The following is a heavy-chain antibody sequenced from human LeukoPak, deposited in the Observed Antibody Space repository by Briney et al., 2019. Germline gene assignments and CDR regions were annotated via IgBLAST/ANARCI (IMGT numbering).Heavy chain of an antibody. V-gene: IGHV4-59*08. D-gene: IGHD6-13*01. CDR2: IYYSGST. CDR3: ARGFRSSWFDP. Sequence: KPSETLSLTCTVSGGSISSYYWSWIRQPPGKGLEWIGYIYYSGSTNYNPSLKSRVTISVDTSKNQFSLKLSSVTAADTAVYYCARGFRSSWFDPWGQGTLVTVSS. J-gene: IGHJ5*02. CDR1: GGSISSYY.